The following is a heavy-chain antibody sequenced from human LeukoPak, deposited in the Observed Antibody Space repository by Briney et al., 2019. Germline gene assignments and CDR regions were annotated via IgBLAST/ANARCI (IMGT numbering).Heavy chain of an antibody. J-gene: IGHJ4*02. V-gene: IGHV3-20*04. D-gene: IGHD2-2*01. CDR2: INWDGGAT. CDR3: ARDLSSTWYSLAY. CDR1: GISSDDYG. Sequence: GGSLRLSCEASGISSDDYGMSWVRQAPGKGLEWVSGINWDGGATSYADSVKGRFTISRDNANNFLYLQMNSPRAEDTAFYYCARDLSSTWYSLAYWGQGTLVTVSS.